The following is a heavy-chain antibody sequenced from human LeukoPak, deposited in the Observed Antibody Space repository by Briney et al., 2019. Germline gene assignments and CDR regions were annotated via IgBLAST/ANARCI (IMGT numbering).Heavy chain of an antibody. CDR1: GFTFSSYG. J-gene: IGHJ3*02. Sequence: QPGGSLRLSCAASGFTFSSYGMHWVRQAPGKGLEWVAVISYDGSNKYYADSVKGRFTISRDNSKNTLYLQMNSLRAEDTAVYYCAKDVSSGYEGAFDIWGQGTMVTVSS. CDR2: ISYDGSNK. CDR3: AKDVSSGYEGAFDI. V-gene: IGHV3-30*18. D-gene: IGHD3-22*01.